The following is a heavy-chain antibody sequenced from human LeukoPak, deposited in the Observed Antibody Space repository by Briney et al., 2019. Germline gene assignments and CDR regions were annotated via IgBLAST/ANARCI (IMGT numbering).Heavy chain of an antibody. CDR2: IYTSGST. CDR1: GDSISTSNSY. D-gene: IGHD5-12*01. CDR3: ARATSSYFYYMDV. J-gene: IGHJ6*03. Sequence: SETLSLTCTVSGDSISTSNSYWGWIRQPPGKGLEWIGRIYTSGSTYYNPSLKSRVTISADTSKNQFSLNVSSVTAADTAVYYCARATSSYFYYMDVWGKGTTVTISS. V-gene: IGHV4-39*07.